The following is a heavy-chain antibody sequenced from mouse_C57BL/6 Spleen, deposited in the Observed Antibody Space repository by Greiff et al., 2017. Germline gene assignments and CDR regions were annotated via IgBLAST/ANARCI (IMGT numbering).Heavy chain of an antibody. CDR3: TRAYYYGSSCYFDY. V-gene: IGHV1-15*01. J-gene: IGHJ2*01. CDR2: IDPETGGT. D-gene: IGHD1-1*01. CDR1: GYTFTDYE. Sequence: QVQLKQSGAELVRPGASVTLSCKASGYTFTDYEMHWVKQTPVHGLEWIGAIDPETGGTAYNQKFKGKAILTADKSSSTAYMELRSLTSEDSAVYYCTRAYYYGSSCYFDYWGQGTTLTVSS.